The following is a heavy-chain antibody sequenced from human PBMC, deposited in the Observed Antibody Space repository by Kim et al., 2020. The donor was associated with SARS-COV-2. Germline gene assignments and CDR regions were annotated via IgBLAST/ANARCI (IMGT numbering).Heavy chain of an antibody. CDR1: GFTFSSYG. CDR3: AKGAIYYGSGRGRTYYYYGMDV. Sequence: GGSLRLSCAASGFTFSSYGMHWVRQAPGKGLEWVAVISYDGSNKYYADSVKGRFTISRDNSKNTLYLQMNSLRAEDTAVYYCAKGAIYYGSGRGRTYYYYGMDVWGQGTTVTVSS. D-gene: IGHD3-10*01. J-gene: IGHJ6*02. V-gene: IGHV3-30*18. CDR2: ISYDGSNK.